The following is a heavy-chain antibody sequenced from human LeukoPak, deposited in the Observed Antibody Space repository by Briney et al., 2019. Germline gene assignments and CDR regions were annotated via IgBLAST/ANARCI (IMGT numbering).Heavy chain of an antibody. V-gene: IGHV1-69*13. CDR2: IIPIFGTA. J-gene: IGHJ6*03. D-gene: IGHD3-3*01. CDR3: ARDRITIFPYYYMDV. CDR1: GGTFGSYA. Sequence: GASVKVSCKASGGTFGSYAISWVRQAPGQGLEWMGGIIPIFGTADYAQKFQGRVTITADESTSTAYMELSSLRSEDTAVYYCARDRITIFPYYYMDVWGKGTTVTVSS.